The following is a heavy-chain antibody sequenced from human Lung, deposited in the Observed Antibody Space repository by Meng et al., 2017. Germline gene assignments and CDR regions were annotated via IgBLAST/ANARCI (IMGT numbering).Heavy chain of an antibody. CDR1: GGSFSDYY. V-gene: IGHV4-34*01. CDR2: INHSGST. Sequence: QVPRQQWGAGLVNPSETLSLTCVVSGGSFSDYYWSWIRQPPGKGLEWIGEINHSGSTNYNPSLESRATISVDTSQNNLSLKLSSVTAADSAVYYCARGPTTMAHDFDYWGQGTLVTVSS. D-gene: IGHD4-11*01. CDR3: ARGPTTMAHDFDY. J-gene: IGHJ4*02.